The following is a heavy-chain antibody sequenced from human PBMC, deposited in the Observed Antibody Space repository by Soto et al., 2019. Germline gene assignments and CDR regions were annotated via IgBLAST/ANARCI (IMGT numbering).Heavy chain of an antibody. CDR3: ARGGGVGVAGSAAFDM. Sequence: QLHLVQSGAVVKKPGASVTVSCSASGYPVTAYYMHWVRQAPGRGLEWMGGINPATGAAKCTQTLQGRVTMTRDTSTSTVFMELSGLTSEDTAVFYCARGGGVGVAGSAAFDMWGQGTLVTVSS. CDR1: GYPVTAYY. V-gene: IGHV1-2*02. CDR2: INPATGAA. D-gene: IGHD3-3*01. J-gene: IGHJ3*02.